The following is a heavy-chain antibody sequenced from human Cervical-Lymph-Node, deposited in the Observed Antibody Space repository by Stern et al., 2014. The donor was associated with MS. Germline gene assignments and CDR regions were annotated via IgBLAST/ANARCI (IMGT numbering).Heavy chain of an antibody. CDR3: ARSPPYYEFWNDYYYFDY. V-gene: IGHV2-70*04. Sequence: VTLRESGPALVKPTQTLTLTCTFSGVSLSTSGMRVSWIRQPPGQALEWLARIDWDDDKFYSTSLKTRLTISKDTSKNQVVLTMTNMDPVDTATYYCARSPPYYEFWNDYYYFDYWGQGTLVAVSS. CDR2: IDWDDDK. J-gene: IGHJ4*02. D-gene: IGHD3-3*01. CDR1: GVSLSTSGMR.